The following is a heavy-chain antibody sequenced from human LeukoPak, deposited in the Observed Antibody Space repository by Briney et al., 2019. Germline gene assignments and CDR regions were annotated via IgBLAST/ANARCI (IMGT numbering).Heavy chain of an antibody. J-gene: IGHJ4*02. CDR1: GVSMTNDR. D-gene: IGHD2-21*02. Sequence: SETLSLTCTVSGVSMTNDRWTWIRQAPGTGLEWIGFASDSGHTNYNPSLKSRVTISVDTSKNQFSLKLSSVTAADTAVYYCARSRNYCGGDCYYFDYWGQGTLVTVSS. CDR3: ARSRNYCGGDCYYFDY. V-gene: IGHV4-59*08. CDR2: ASDSGHT.